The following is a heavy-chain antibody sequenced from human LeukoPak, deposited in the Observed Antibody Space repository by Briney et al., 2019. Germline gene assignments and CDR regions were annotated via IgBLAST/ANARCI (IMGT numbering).Heavy chain of an antibody. CDR1: GYTFTSYD. V-gene: IGHV1-8*03. CDR3: TRGRNKSNTWSENWFDP. Sequence: ASVKVSXKASGYTFTSYDINWVRQVTGQGLEWIGWMNPNSGNTGYAQKFQGRVTFTRNTSISTAFMDLSSLRSEDTAVYYCTRGRNKSNTWSENWFDPWGQGTLVIVSS. D-gene: IGHD6-13*01. J-gene: IGHJ5*02. CDR2: MNPNSGNT.